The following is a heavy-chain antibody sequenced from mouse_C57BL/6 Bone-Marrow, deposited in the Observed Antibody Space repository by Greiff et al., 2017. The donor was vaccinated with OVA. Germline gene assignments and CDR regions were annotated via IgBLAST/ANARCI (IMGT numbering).Heavy chain of an antibody. V-gene: IGHV1-69*01. Sequence: QVQLQQPGAELVMPGASVKLSCKASGYTFTSYWMHWVKQRPGQGLEWIGGIDPSDSDTNYNQKFKGKSTLTVDKSSSTAYMQLSSLTSEDSAVYYCASDEGNMDYWGQGTAVTVSS. CDR2: IDPSDSDT. CDR1: GYTFTSYW. J-gene: IGHJ4*01. CDR3: ASDEGNMDY.